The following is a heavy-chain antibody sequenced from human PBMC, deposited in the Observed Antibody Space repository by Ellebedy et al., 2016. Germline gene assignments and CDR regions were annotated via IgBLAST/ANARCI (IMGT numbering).Heavy chain of an antibody. J-gene: IGHJ5*02. CDR2: INVGSGTT. CDR1: GYSFTSYA. V-gene: IGHV1-3*01. Sequence: ASVKVSCXASGYSFTSYAIHWVRQAPGQRLEWMGWINVGSGTTEFSQKFQGRVTITADESTSTAYMELSSLRSEDTAVYYCARAVTTVTTLNWFDPWGQGTLVTVSS. CDR3: ARAVTTVTTLNWFDP. D-gene: IGHD4-17*01.